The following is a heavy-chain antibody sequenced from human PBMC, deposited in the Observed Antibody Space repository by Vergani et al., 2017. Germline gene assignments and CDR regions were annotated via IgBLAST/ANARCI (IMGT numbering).Heavy chain of an antibody. J-gene: IGHJ3*02. V-gene: IGHV5-10-1*03. D-gene: IGHD4-17*01. CDR2: IYPSDSDT. CDR1: GYSFTSYW. Sequence: EVPLVQSGAEVKKPGESLRISCKGSGYSFTSYWISWVRQMPGKGLEWMGWIYPSDSDTHYSPSFQGHVTISADKSSSTAYLQGSSRKALDTAMYYCARVATVKAFDIWGQGTMVTVSS. CDR3: ARVATVKAFDI.